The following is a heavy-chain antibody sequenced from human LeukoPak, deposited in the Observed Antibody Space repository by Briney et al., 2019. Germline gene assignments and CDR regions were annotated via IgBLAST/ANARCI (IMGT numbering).Heavy chain of an antibody. CDR2: IIDTGRST. CDR3: AKGLRHY. Sequence: GGSLRLSCAASGFIFSHFAMTWVRQAPGKGLEWVSGIIDTGRSTFYADSVKGRFTISRDNSKNTLYLQMNSLRAEDTAVYYCAKGLRHYWGQGTLVTVSS. J-gene: IGHJ4*02. V-gene: IGHV3-23*01. CDR1: GFIFSHFA.